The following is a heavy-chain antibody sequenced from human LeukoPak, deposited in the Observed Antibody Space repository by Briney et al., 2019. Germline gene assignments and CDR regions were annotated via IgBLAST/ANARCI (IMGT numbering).Heavy chain of an antibody. Sequence: PGGSLRLSCAASGFTFSSYSMNWVRQAPGKGLEWVSSISSSSSYIYYADSVKGRFTISRDNSKSTLNLQMNSLRVEDTAVYYCAKDPRASSAYYYDRLGYWGQGTLVTVSS. CDR3: AKDPRASSAYYYDRLGY. D-gene: IGHD3-22*01. V-gene: IGHV3-21*04. J-gene: IGHJ4*02. CDR2: ISSSSSYI. CDR1: GFTFSSYS.